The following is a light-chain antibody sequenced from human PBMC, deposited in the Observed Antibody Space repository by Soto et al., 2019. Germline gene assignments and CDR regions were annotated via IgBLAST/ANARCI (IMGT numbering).Light chain of an antibody. CDR1: QSLLHSNGYNY. CDR3: MQALQTPT. Sequence: DIVMSQSPLSLPVTPGEPASIXXRSXQSLLHSNGYNYLDWYLQKPGQSPXXLIYLGSTRSSGVPDRFSGSGSGTDFTLKISRVEAEDVGVYYCMQALQTPTFGQGTKVDIK. CDR2: LGS. V-gene: IGKV2-28*01. J-gene: IGKJ1*01.